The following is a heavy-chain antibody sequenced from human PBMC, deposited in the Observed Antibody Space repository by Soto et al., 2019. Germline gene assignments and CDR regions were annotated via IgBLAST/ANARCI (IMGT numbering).Heavy chain of an antibody. D-gene: IGHD2-21*02. CDR2: IIPILGIA. CDR3: ARDKLGHIVVVTAFLWGWFDP. J-gene: IGHJ5*02. CDR1: GGTFSSYT. Sequence: QVQLVQSGAAVKKPGSSVKVSCKASGGTFSSYTISWVRQAPGQGLEWMGRIIPILGIANYAQKFQGRVTITADKSTSXAXMXXSSLRSEDTAVYYCARDKLGHIVVVTAFLWGWFDPWGQGTLVTVSS. V-gene: IGHV1-69*08.